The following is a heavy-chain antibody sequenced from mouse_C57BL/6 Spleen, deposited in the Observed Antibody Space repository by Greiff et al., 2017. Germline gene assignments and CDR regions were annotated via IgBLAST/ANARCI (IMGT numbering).Heavy chain of an antibody. Sequence: EVNVVESGEGLVKPGGSLKLSCAASGFTFSSYAMSWVRQTPEKRLEWVAYISSGGDYIYYADTVKGRFTISRDNARNTLYLQMSSLKSEDTAMYYCTREVDSSGYRAMDYWGQGTSLTVSS. J-gene: IGHJ4*01. CDR2: ISSGGDYI. D-gene: IGHD3-2*02. CDR3: TREVDSSGYRAMDY. V-gene: IGHV5-9-1*02. CDR1: GFTFSSYA.